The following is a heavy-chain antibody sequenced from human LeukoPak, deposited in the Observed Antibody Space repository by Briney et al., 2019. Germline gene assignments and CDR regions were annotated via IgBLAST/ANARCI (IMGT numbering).Heavy chain of an antibody. CDR1: GFTFSDYW. J-gene: IGHJ4*02. CDR3: GRAYLDYAGRDY. D-gene: IGHD3/OR15-3a*01. V-gene: IGHV3-74*01. CDR2: VNGDGTST. Sequence: GGSLRLSCAASGFTFSDYWMLWVRQAPGKGLVWVARVNGDGTSTTYADSVKGRFTISRDNAKNTLYLQMNSLRAEDTAVYYCGRAYLDYAGRDYWGQGTLVTVSS.